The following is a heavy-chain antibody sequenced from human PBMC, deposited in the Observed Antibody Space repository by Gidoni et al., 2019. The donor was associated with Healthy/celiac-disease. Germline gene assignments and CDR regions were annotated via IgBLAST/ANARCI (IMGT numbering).Heavy chain of an antibody. CDR1: GYTLTSYG. V-gene: IGHV1-18*01. CDR3: ASAAPHYYYYDMDD. Sequence: HVHLVQSGAEVKNPRAPVQFSCQASGYTLTSYGSSWGRQAPGQGHEYMGWISAYNGNTNYAQKLQGRVTMTTDTSTSTAEMELRSLRSDDAAVYYCASAAPHYYYYDMDDWGQGTTVTVSS. D-gene: IGHD6-6*01. J-gene: IGHJ6*02. CDR2: ISAYNGNT.